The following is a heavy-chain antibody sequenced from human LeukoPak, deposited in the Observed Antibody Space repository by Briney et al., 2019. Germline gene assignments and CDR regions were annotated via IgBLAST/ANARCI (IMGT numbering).Heavy chain of an antibody. J-gene: IGHJ4*02. CDR2: IYPGDSDT. CDR1: GYSFSSYW. CDR3: ARGGIVGSAFDY. D-gene: IGHD1-26*01. V-gene: IGHV5-51*01. Sequence: GESLKISCQGSGYSFSSYWIGWVRQMPGKGLEWMGIIYPGDSDTRYIPSFQGQVTISADNFISTAYLQWSSLKASNTAMYYCARGGIVGSAFDYWGQGTLVTVSS.